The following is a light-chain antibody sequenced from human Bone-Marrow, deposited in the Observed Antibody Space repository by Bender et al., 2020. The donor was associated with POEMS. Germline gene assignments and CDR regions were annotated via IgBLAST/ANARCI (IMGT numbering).Light chain of an antibody. V-gene: IGLV3-1*01. CDR2: QDT. CDR3: QAWDTYSVI. J-gene: IGLJ2*01. CDR1: DLGDKY. Sequence: YEVTQPSSVSVSPGQTASITCSGDDLGDKYVAWYQQKPGQSPVLVIYQDTKRPSGIPERFSGSNSGNTATLTISGTQAMDEADYYCQAWDTYSVIFGGGTKLTVL.